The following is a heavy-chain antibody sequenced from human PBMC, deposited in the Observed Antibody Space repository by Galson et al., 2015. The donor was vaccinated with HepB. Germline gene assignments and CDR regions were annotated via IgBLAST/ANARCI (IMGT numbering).Heavy chain of an antibody. CDR1: GGSFSGYY. Sequence: SETLSLTCAVYGGSFSGYYWSWIRQPPGKGLEWIGEINHSGSTNYNPSLKSRVTISVDTSKNQFSLKLSSVTAADTAVYYCARGYGSGSYPPDYWGQGTLVTVSS. CDR3: ARGYGSGSYPPDY. J-gene: IGHJ4*02. CDR2: INHSGST. D-gene: IGHD3-10*01. V-gene: IGHV4-34*01.